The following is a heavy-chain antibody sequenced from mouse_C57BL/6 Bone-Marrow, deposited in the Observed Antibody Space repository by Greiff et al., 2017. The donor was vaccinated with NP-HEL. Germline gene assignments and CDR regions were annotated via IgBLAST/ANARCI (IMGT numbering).Heavy chain of an antibody. D-gene: IGHD2-4*01. J-gene: IGHJ2*01. V-gene: IGHV14-4*01. CDR2: IDPENGDT. CDR1: GFNIKDDY. CDR3: TTGGYYDFDY. Sequence: EVQRVESGAELVRPGASVKLSCTASGFNIKDDYMHWVKQRPEQGLEWIGWIDPENGDTEYASKFQGKATITADTSSNTAYLQLSSLTSEDTAVYYCTTGGYYDFDYWGQGTTLTVSS.